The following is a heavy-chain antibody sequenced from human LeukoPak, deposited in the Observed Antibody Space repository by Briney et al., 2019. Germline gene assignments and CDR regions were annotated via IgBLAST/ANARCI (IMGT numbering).Heavy chain of an antibody. CDR1: GFTFSNAW. D-gene: IGHD3-10*01. V-gene: IGHV3-15*01. Sequence: GGSLRLSCAASGFTFSNAWMTWVRQAPGKGLEWVGRIKSITDGGTTDYAAPVKGRFTISRDDSKNTLFLQMNSLKTEDTAVYYCATYYLSGYWGQGTLVTVSS. J-gene: IGHJ4*02. CDR3: ATYYLSGY. CDR2: IKSITDGGTT.